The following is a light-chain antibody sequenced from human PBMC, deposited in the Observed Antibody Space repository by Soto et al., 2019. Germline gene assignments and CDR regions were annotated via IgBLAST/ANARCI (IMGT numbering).Light chain of an antibody. V-gene: IGLV2-23*01. CDR2: EGS. Sequence: QSVLTQPASVSGSPGQSITISCTGTSSDVGSYNLVSWYQQHPGKAPKLMIYEGSKRPSGVSNHFFGSQSGNTASLTISGLQAEDEADYYCFSSAGSSTYVFGTGTKVTVL. CDR1: SSDVGSYNL. CDR3: FSSAGSSTYV. J-gene: IGLJ1*01.